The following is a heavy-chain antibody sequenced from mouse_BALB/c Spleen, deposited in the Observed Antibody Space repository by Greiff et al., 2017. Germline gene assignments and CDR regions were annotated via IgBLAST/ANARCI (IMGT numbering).Heavy chain of an antibody. Sequence: EVQVVESGGGLVKPGGSLKLSCAASGFTFSDYYMYWVRQTPEKRLEWVATISDGGSYTYYPDSVKGRFTISRDNAKNNLYMQMSSLKSEDTAMYYCARDYFDDWGQGTTLTVSS. CDR1: GFTFSDYY. CDR3: ARDYFDD. V-gene: IGHV5-4*02. CDR2: ISDGGSYT. J-gene: IGHJ2*01.